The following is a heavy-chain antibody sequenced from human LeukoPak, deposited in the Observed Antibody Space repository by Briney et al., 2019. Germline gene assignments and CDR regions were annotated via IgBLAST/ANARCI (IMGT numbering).Heavy chain of an antibody. CDR1: GYTFTGYY. CDR3: ARDFGGAGAAFDI. D-gene: IGHD3-10*01. Sequence: ASVKVSCKASGYTFTGYYMHWVRQAPGQGLEWMGWIYPNSGGTNYAQKFQGWVTMTRDTSISTAYMELSRLRSDDTAVYYCARDFGGAGAAFDIWGQGTMVTVSS. V-gene: IGHV1-2*04. CDR2: IYPNSGGT. J-gene: IGHJ3*02.